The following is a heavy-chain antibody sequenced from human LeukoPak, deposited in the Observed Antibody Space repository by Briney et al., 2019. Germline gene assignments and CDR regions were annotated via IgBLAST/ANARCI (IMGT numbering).Heavy chain of an antibody. D-gene: IGHD1-7*01. V-gene: IGHV1-69*05. CDR2: IIPIFGTA. CDR3: ARDNYAGANWFDP. CDR1: GGTFSSYA. Sequence: VASVKASCKASGGTFSSYAISWVRQAPGQGLEWMGGIIPIFGTANYAQKFQGRVTITTDESTSTAYMELSSLRSEDTAVYYCARDNYAGANWFDPWGQGTLVTLSS. J-gene: IGHJ5*02.